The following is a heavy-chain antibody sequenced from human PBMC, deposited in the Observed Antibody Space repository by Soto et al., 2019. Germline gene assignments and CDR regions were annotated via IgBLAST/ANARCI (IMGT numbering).Heavy chain of an antibody. V-gene: IGHV3-15*01. CDR3: TTDPWYSSSWYFGGFDY. J-gene: IGHJ4*02. D-gene: IGHD6-13*01. CDR2: IKSKTDGGTT. CDR1: GFTFSNAW. Sequence: EVQLVESGGGLVKPGGSLRLSCAASGFTFSNAWMSWVRQAPGKGLEWVGRIKSKTDGGTTDYAAPVKGRFTISRDDSKNTLYLQMNSLKTEDTAVYYCTTDPWYSSSWYFGGFDYWGQGTLVTVSS.